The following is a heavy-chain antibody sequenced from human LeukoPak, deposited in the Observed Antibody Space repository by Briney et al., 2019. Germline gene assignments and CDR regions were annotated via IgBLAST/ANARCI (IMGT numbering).Heavy chain of an antibody. D-gene: IGHD6-13*01. J-gene: IGHJ4*02. CDR2: IYSGGST. V-gene: IGHV3-66*02. Sequence: PGGSLRLSCAASGFTVSSNYMSWVRQAPGKGLEWVSVIYSGGSTYYADSVKGRFTISRDNSKNTLNLQMNSLRAEDTAVYYCAREVFGAAVYYFDYWGQGTLVTVSS. CDR3: AREVFGAAVYYFDY. CDR1: GFTVSSNY.